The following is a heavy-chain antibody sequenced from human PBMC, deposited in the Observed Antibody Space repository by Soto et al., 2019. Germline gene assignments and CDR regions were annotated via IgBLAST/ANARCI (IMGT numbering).Heavy chain of an antibody. CDR1: GFTFSSYA. Sequence: QVQLVESGGGVVQPGRSLRLSCAASGFTFSSYAMQWVRQAPGKELEWVAVISYDGSNKYYADSVTGRFTISRDNSKNTLYLQMNSLRDEDTAVYYCARPDYGSGSYPDYWGQGTLVTVSS. V-gene: IGHV3-30-3*01. CDR3: ARPDYGSGSYPDY. D-gene: IGHD3-10*01. CDR2: ISYDGSNK. J-gene: IGHJ4*02.